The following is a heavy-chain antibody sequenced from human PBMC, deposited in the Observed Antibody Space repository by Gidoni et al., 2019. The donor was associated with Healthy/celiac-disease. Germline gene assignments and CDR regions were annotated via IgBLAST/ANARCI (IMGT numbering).Heavy chain of an antibody. V-gene: IGHV4-34*01. CDR2: INHSGST. J-gene: IGHJ5*02. Sequence: QVQLQQWGAGLLKPSETLSLTCAVYGVSFSGYYWSWIRQPPGKGREWIGEINHSGSTNYNPSLKSRVTISVDTSKNQFSLKLSSVTAADTAVYYCARGGGSSSWYAWFDPWGQGTLVTVSS. CDR1: GVSFSGYY. CDR3: ARGGGSSSWYAWFDP. D-gene: IGHD6-13*01.